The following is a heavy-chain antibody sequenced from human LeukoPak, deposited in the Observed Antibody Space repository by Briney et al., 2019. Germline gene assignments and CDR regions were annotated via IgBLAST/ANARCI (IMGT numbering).Heavy chain of an antibody. Sequence: SETLSLTCTVSGGSISSYYWSWIRQPPGKGLEWIGYIYYSGSTKYNPSLKSRVTISVDTSKNQFSLKLSSVTAADTAVYYCARGRYYDFWSGRRGDDAFDIWGQGTMVTVSS. V-gene: IGHV4-59*01. CDR1: GGSISSYY. CDR2: IYYSGST. CDR3: ARGRYYDFWSGRRGDDAFDI. J-gene: IGHJ3*02. D-gene: IGHD3-3*01.